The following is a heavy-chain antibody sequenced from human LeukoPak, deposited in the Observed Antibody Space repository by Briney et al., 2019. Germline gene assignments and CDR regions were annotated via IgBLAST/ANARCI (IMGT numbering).Heavy chain of an antibody. J-gene: IGHJ4*02. CDR1: GFTVSSNY. D-gene: IGHD3-10*01. V-gene: IGHV3-53*01. Sequence: GGSLRLSCAASGFTVSSNYMSWVRQAPGKGLEWVSVIYSGGSTYYADSAKGRFTISRDNSKNTLYLQMNSLRAEDTAVYYCASFYGSGSYYRDSIDYWGQGTLVTVSS. CDR2: IYSGGST. CDR3: ASFYGSGSYYRDSIDY.